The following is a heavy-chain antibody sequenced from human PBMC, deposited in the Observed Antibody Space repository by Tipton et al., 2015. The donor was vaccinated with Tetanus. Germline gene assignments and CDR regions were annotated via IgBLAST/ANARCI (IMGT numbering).Heavy chain of an antibody. V-gene: IGHV4-39*07. Sequence: TLSLTCTVSGASISSNTYYWGWIRQPPGKGLEWIASVSYSGSTYYNPSLRSRLTMSFKMSKNQFSLKLTSVTAADTAVYYCVRGRGLGAYSYGFEYWGQGALVTVSS. D-gene: IGHD5-18*01. CDR2: VSYSGST. CDR3: VRGRGLGAYSYGFEY. CDR1: GASISSNTYY. J-gene: IGHJ4*02.